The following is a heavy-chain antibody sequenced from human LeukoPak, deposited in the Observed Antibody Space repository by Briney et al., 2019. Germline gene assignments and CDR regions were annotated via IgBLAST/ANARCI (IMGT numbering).Heavy chain of an antibody. CDR3: ARHRNYDYVWGSYRPFNWFDP. D-gene: IGHD3-16*02. CDR2: IYYSGST. CDR1: GGSISSSSYY. Sequence: SETLSPTCTVPGGSISSSSYYWGWIRQPPGKGLEGIGSIYYSGSTYYNPSPKSRGTISVDTSKNQFSLKLSSVTAADTAVYYCARHRNYDYVWGSYRPFNWFDPWGQGTLVTVSS. J-gene: IGHJ5*02. V-gene: IGHV4-39*01.